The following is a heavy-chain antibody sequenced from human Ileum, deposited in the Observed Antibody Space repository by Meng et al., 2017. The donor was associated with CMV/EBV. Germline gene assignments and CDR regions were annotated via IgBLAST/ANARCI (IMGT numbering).Heavy chain of an antibody. Sequence: QVQIQQWGAGLLKPSETLSPTCSLGRSFSPYTWSWIRQAPGKGLEWIGEINQYGSTNFNPSVKSRVTISRDTSKNQFSLRLNSVTAADAAVYYCVTAGHHAIKYWGQGTLVTVSS. D-gene: IGHD5-12*01. CDR3: VTAGHHAIKY. CDR1: RSFSPYT. CDR2: INQYGST. J-gene: IGHJ4*02. V-gene: IGHV4-34*01.